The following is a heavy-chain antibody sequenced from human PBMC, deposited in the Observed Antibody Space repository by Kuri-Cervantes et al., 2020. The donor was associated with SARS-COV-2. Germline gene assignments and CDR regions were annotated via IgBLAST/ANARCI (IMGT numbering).Heavy chain of an antibody. J-gene: IGHJ4*02. V-gene: IGHV3-9*01. D-gene: IGHD1-26*01. CDR2: ISWNSGST. Sequence: LSLTCAASGFTFDDYAMHWVRQAPGKGLEWVSGISWNSGSTSYADSVKGRFTISRDNAKNTLYLQMNSLRAEDTAVYYCARDVGYWGQGTLVTVSS. CDR1: GFTFDDYA. CDR3: ARDVGY.